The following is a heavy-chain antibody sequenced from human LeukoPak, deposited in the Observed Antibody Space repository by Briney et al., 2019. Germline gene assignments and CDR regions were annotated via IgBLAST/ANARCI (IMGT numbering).Heavy chain of an antibody. Sequence: PGGSLRLSCAASGFTFSSYAMHWVRQAPGKGLEWVAVISYDGSNKYYADSVKGRFTISRDNSKNTLYLQMNSLRAEDTAVYYCARDQSAYDYDFDYWGQGTLVTVSS. V-gene: IGHV3-30*04. J-gene: IGHJ4*02. D-gene: IGHD3-16*01. CDR2: ISYDGSNK. CDR1: GFTFSSYA. CDR3: ARDQSAYDYDFDY.